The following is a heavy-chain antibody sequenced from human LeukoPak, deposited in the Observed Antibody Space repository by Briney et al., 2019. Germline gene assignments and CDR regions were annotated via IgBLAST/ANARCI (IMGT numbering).Heavy chain of an antibody. D-gene: IGHD3/OR15-3a*01. CDR1: GFTVSSNY. J-gene: IGHJ4*02. CDR2: IYSGGST. V-gene: IGHV3-66*01. CDR3: AREAVDWYYFDY. Sequence: GGSLRLSCAASGFTVSSNYMSWVRQAPGKGLEWVSVIYSGGSTYYADSVKARFTISRDNSKNTLYLQMNSLRAEDTAVYYCAREAVDWYYFDYWGQGTLVTVSS.